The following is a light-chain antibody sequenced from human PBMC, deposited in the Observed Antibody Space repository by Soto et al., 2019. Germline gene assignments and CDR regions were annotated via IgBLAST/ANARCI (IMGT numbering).Light chain of an antibody. Sequence: EIVMTQSPATLSVSPGERATLSCRASQSLSFNLAWYQQKPGQAPRLLIYAASTRATGIPARFSGSWSGTEFTLTISSLQSEDFAVYYCQQYYRWPQTCGQGTKV. CDR2: AAS. J-gene: IGKJ1*01. V-gene: IGKV3-15*01. CDR3: QQYYRWPQT. CDR1: QSLSFN.